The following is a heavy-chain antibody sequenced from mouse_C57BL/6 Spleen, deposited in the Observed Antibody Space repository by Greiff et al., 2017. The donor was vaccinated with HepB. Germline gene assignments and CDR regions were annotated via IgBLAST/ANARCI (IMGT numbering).Heavy chain of an antibody. V-gene: IGHV1-50*01. CDR2: IDPSDSYT. D-gene: IGHD2-2*01. CDR3: ARYTGYTDY. Sequence: QVQLQQSGAELVKPGASVKLSCKASGYTFTSYWMQWVKQRPGQGLEWIGEIDPSDSYTNYNQKFKGKATLTVDTSSSTAYMQLSSLTSEDSAVYYCARYTGYTDYWGQGTTLTVSS. J-gene: IGHJ2*01. CDR1: GYTFTSYW.